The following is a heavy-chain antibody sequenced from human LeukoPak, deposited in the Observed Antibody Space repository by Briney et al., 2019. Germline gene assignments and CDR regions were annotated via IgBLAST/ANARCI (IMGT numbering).Heavy chain of an antibody. J-gene: IGHJ4*02. CDR3: AADRQCRSTNCYPYNFDT. V-gene: IGHV1-2*02. Sequence: ASVKVSCKASGYTFTGYYMHWVRQAPGQGLEWMGWINPNSGGTNYAQKFQGRVTMTRDTSISTAYMELSRLRSDDTAVYYCAADRQCRSTNCYPYNFDTWGQGTLVTVSS. CDR2: INPNSGGT. D-gene: IGHD2-2*01. CDR1: GYTFTGYY.